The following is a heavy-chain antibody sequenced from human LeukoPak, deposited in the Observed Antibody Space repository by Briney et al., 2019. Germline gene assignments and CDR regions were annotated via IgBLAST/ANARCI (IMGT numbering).Heavy chain of an antibody. CDR2: ISASGDST. D-gene: IGHD3-9*01. CDR3: AKRGVVIRVILIGFHKEAYYFDS. Sequence: GGSLRLSCAASGFTFTSYGMSWVRQAPGKGLEWVSCISASGDSTSYADSVKGRFTVSRDNPKNTLYLQMNSLRAEDTAVYFCAKRGVVIRVILIGFHKEAYYFDSWGQGALVTVSS. CDR1: GFTFTSYG. V-gene: IGHV3-23*01. J-gene: IGHJ4*02.